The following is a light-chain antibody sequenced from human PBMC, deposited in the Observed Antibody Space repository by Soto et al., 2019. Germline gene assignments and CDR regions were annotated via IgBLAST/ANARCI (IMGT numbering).Light chain of an antibody. CDR2: EVS. Sequence: QSALTQPASVSGSPGQSITISCTGTSSDVGGYNYVSWYQQHPGKAPKLMIYEVSNRPSGVSNRFSGSKSGNTASLTISGLQAEDEGDYYCSSYAGSNTSVFGTGTKLTVL. V-gene: IGLV2-14*01. J-gene: IGLJ1*01. CDR1: SSDVGGYNY. CDR3: SSYAGSNTSV.